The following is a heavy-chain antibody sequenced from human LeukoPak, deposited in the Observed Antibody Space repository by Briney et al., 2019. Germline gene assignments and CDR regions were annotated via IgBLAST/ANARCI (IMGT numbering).Heavy chain of an antibody. J-gene: IGHJ6*03. CDR1: NGFISNYY. V-gene: IGHV4-59*01. Sequence: KPSETLSLTCTVSNGFISNYYWSWIRQPPGKGLEWIGYIYNSGTTNYKSSLKSRVTISVDTSKNQFSLKLSSVTAADTAVYYCARFRSGVGFLYQRENYYMDVWGKGPRS. CDR3: ARFRSGVGFLYQRENYYMDV. CDR2: IYNSGTT. D-gene: IGHD3-3*01.